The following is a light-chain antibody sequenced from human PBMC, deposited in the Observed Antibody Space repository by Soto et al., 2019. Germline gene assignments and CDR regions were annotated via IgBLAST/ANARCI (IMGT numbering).Light chain of an antibody. CDR3: ATWDGSLNGPV. V-gene: IGLV1-44*01. J-gene: IGLJ3*02. CDR1: SSNIGSNA. Sequence: QSVLTQPPSASGTPGQRVTISSSGRSSNIGSNAVNWYQQFPGMAPKLLIYGDNQRLSGVPDRFSGSKSGASASLAIGGLQSDDEADYYCATWDGSLNGPVFGGGTQLTVL. CDR2: GDN.